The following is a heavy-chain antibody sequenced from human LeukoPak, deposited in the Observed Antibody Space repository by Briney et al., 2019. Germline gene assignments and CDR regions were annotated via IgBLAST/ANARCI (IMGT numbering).Heavy chain of an antibody. CDR2: IYSGGNT. D-gene: IGHD1-26*01. V-gene: IGHV3-66*01. CDR3: ARVEVGPTRPGMDV. Sequence: PGGSLRLSCAASGFTVSSNDMNWVRQAPGEGLEWVSVIYSGGNTYYADSVKGRFTISRDNSKNTLYLQMNSLRAEDTAVYYCARVEVGPTRPGMDVWGQGTTVTVSS. J-gene: IGHJ6*02. CDR1: GFTVSSND.